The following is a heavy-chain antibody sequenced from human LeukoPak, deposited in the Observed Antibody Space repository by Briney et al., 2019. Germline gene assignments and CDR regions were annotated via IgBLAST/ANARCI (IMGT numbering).Heavy chain of an antibody. CDR1: GGSISSGDYD. Sequence: SETLSLTCTVSGGSISSGDYDWSWIRQPPGKGLEWIGYIYYSGSTYYNPSLKSRVTISVDTSKNQFSLKLSSVTAADTAVYYCARDPFYYYDSSGRPDAFDIWGQGTMVTVSS. CDR2: IYYSGST. CDR3: ARDPFYYYDSSGRPDAFDI. J-gene: IGHJ3*02. D-gene: IGHD3-22*01. V-gene: IGHV4-30-4*08.